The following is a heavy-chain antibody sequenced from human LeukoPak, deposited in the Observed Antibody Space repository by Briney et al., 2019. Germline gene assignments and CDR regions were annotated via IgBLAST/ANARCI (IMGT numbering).Heavy chain of an antibody. D-gene: IGHD6-19*01. CDR2: IWYDGSNK. CDR1: GFTFSSYC. J-gene: IGHJ4*02. CDR3: AKGYRSSGWDDVRFDY. Sequence: PGGSLRLSCAASGFTFSSYCMHWVRQAPGKGLEWVAVIWYDGSNKYYADSVKGRFTISRDNSKNPLYLQMNSLRAEDTAVYYCAKGYRSSGWDDVRFDYWGQGTLVTVSS. V-gene: IGHV3-33*06.